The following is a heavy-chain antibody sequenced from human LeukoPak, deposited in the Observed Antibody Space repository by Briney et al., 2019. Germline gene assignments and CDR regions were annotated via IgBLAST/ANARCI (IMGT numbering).Heavy chain of an antibody. J-gene: IGHJ3*02. D-gene: IGHD2-15*01. V-gene: IGHV1-18*01. CDR1: GYTFNRYG. CDR3: ARDHVDDAFDI. Sequence: ASVNVSCKASGYTFNRYGISWVRQAPGQGLEWMGWINTDNGNTNYAPKLQDRVTMTTDTPTSTVYMEVRSLGSDDTAVYYCARDHVDDAFDIWGPGTMVTVSS. CDR2: INTDNGNT.